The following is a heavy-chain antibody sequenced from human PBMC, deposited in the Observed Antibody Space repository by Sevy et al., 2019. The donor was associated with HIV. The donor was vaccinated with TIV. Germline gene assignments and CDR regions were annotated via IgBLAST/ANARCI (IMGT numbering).Heavy chain of an antibody. D-gene: IGHD1-1*01. CDR2: VYYTGGT. J-gene: IGHJ3*02. Sequence: SETLSLTCTVSGGSINSDYWNWIRQPPGKGLEWIGYVYYTGGTNYNPSLKNRVTISVDRTKNQCSLKLTSMTAADTARYYCGRPNDFDIWGQGTMVTVSS. CDR3: GRPNDFDI. CDR1: GGSINSDY. V-gene: IGHV4-59*08.